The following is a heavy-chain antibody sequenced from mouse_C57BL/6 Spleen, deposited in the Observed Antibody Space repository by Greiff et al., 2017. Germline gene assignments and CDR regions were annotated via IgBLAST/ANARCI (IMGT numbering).Heavy chain of an antibody. CDR1: GFTFSDYG. V-gene: IGHV5-17*01. CDR2: ISSGSSTI. CDR3: ARGRSYRWYFDV. J-gene: IGHJ1*03. Sequence: EVNVVESGGGLVKPGGSLKLSCAASGFTFSDYGMHWVRQAPATGLEWVAYISSGSSTIYYADTVKGRVTISRDNAKNTLFLQMTSLRSEDTAMYYCARGRSYRWYFDVWGTGTTVTVSS. D-gene: IGHD1-1*01.